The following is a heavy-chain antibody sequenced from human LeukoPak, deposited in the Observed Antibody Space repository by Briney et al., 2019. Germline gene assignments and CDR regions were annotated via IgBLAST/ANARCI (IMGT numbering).Heavy chain of an antibody. V-gene: IGHV4-59*01. J-gene: IGHJ4*02. CDR1: GGSISNYY. Sequence: SETLSLTCTVSGGSISNYYWSWMRQPPGKGLEWIGYIYSSGSASYNPSLKSRVTISVDTSKNQFSLRLSSVTAADTAVYYCARLPMAVTPHVDYWGQGILVTVSS. CDR2: IYSSGSA. D-gene: IGHD4-23*01. CDR3: ARLPMAVTPHVDY.